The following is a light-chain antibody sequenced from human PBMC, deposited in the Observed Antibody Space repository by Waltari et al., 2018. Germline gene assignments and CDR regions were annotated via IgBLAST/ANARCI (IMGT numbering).Light chain of an antibody. CDR3: ATWDDRLTGVV. CDR2: SND. J-gene: IGLJ2*01. CDR1: NSNIGSNP. Sequence: QSVLTQPPSASGTPGQRVTISCSGSNSNIGSNPVNWYQQFPGTAPKLLIYSNDRRPSGFPDRFSGSKSGTSASLAISGLQSEDEADYYCATWDDRLTGVVFGGGTKVTVL. V-gene: IGLV1-44*01.